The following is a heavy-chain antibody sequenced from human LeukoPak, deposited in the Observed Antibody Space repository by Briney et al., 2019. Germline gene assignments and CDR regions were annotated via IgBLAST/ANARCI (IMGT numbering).Heavy chain of an antibody. V-gene: IGHV1-2*02. Sequence: GASVKVSCKASGYSFTGFYIQWMRQAPGQGLEWMGWINPNTGDTNSAPKFQGRITLTSDTSIRTAYMEISRLTSDDTAVYFCARSVPYSSPSSIWGQGTLVIVSS. CDR1: GYSFTGFY. J-gene: IGHJ4*02. D-gene: IGHD6-13*01. CDR3: ARSVPYSSPSSI. CDR2: INPNTGDT.